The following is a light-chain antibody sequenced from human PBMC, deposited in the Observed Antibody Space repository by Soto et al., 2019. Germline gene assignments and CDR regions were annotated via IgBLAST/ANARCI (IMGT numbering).Light chain of an antibody. V-gene: IGLV2-14*01. CDR3: SSHTSGSTRV. CDR1: SSDVGGYDY. CDR2: EVT. Sequence: QSALTQPASVSGSPGQSIAISCTGTSSDVGGYDYVSWYQQQPDKAPKLMIYEVTKRPSGVSNRFSGSKSGNTASLTISGLQFEDEADYYCSSHTSGSTRVFGTGTRSPS. J-gene: IGLJ1*01.